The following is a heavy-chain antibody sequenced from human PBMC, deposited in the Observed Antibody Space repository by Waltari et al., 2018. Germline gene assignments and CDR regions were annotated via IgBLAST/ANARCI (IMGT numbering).Heavy chain of an antibody. CDR1: GGSFSGYY. D-gene: IGHD2-15*01. V-gene: IGHV4-34*01. CDR3: ARKGPLGYCSGGSCPFDY. CDR2: INHSGST. J-gene: IGHJ4*02. Sequence: QVQLQQWGAGLLKPSETLSLTCAVYGGSFSGYYWSWIRQPPGKGLEWIGEINHSGSTNYNPSLKSRVTISVDMSKNQFSLKLSSVTAADTAVYYCARKGPLGYCSGGSCPFDYWGQGTLVTVSS.